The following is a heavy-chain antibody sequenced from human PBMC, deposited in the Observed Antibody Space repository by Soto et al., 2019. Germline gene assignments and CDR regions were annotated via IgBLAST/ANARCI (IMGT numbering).Heavy chain of an antibody. CDR3: ARVPRYCQDIIGYQPLHP. J-gene: IGHJ5*02. CDR1: GASIITDGYY. V-gene: IGHV4-31*03. D-gene: IGHD3-22*01. CDR2: IHYSGGATYST. Sequence: QVQLQESGPGLVEPSQTLSLICTVSGASIITDGYYWTWILQHPGKGLEWLGYIHYSGGATYSTSYNPSQQRRIAISVDISRSLFSLELTAATAADTAVYYCARVPRYCQDIIGYQPLHPWGQGTLVSVSS.